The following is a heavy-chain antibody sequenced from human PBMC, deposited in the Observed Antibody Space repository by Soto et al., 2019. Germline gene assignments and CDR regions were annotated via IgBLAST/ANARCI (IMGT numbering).Heavy chain of an antibody. Sequence: KPSETLSLTCIVSGGSIGSGGYYWSWIRQHPGKGLEWIGHIYHSGSTYYNPSLRSRLTISIDTSKNQLSLKLNSVSAADTAVYYCARVRYGDSSVGFHNAYDIWGQGTMVTVSS. CDR3: ARVRYGDSSVGFHNAYDI. J-gene: IGHJ3*02. V-gene: IGHV4-31*03. CDR1: GGSIGSGGYY. CDR2: IYHSGST. D-gene: IGHD4-17*01.